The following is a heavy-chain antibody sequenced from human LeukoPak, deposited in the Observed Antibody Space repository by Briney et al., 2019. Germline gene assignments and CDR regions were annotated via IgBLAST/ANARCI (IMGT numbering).Heavy chain of an antibody. CDR2: IYDSGST. J-gene: IGHJ6*02. D-gene: IGHD2-2*01. Sequence: SQTLSLTCTVSGGSISSGGCYWSWIRQHPGKGLEWIGYIYDSGSTYYNPSLKSRVTISVDTSKNQFSLKLSSVTAADTAVYYCARDKAYCSSTSCYYYYGMDVWGQGTTVTVSS. V-gene: IGHV4-31*03. CDR3: ARDKAYCSSTSCYYYYGMDV. CDR1: GGSISSGGCY.